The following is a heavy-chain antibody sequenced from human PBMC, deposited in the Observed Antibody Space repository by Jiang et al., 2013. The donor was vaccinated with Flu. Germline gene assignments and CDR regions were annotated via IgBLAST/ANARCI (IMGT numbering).Heavy chain of an antibody. Sequence: WVSSISSSSSYIYYADSVKGRFTISRDNAKNSLYLQMNSLRAEDTAVYYCARDPSITMVRGVINTDYWGQGTLVTVSS. CDR3: ARDPSITMVRGVINTDY. V-gene: IGHV3-21*01. D-gene: IGHD3-10*01. CDR2: ISSSSSYI. J-gene: IGHJ4*02.